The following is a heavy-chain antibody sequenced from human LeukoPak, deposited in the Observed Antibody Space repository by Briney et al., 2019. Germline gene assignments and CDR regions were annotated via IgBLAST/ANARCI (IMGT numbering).Heavy chain of an antibody. D-gene: IGHD4-17*01. CDR2: IYYSGST. CDR3: ARESIRGDYGSADY. CDR1: GGSISSYY. J-gene: IGHJ4*02. Sequence: PSETLSLTCTVSGGSISSYYWSWIRQPPGKGLEWIGYIYYSGSTNYNPSLKSRVTISVDTSKNQFSLKLSSVTAADTAVYYCARESIRGDYGSADYWGQGTLVTVSS. V-gene: IGHV4-59*12.